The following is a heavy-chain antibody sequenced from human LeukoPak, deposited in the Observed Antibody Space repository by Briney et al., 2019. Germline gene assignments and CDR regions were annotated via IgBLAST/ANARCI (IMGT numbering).Heavy chain of an antibody. CDR3: ASIMIATLAFDI. D-gene: IGHD3-16*01. CDR1: GFTFSSYA. Sequence: GGSLRLSCAASGFTFSSYAMHWVRQAPGKGLEWVAVISYDGSNKYYADSVKGRFTISRDSSKNTLYLQMNSLRAEDTAVYYCASIMIATLAFDIWGQGTMVTVSS. V-gene: IGHV3-30-3*01. J-gene: IGHJ3*02. CDR2: ISYDGSNK.